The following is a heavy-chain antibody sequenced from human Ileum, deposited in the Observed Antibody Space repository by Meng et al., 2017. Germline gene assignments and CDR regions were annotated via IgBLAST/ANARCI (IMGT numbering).Heavy chain of an antibody. CDR1: GYTFRSYD. D-gene: IGHD2-21*02. V-gene: IGHV1-18*01. CDR2: ISLYNGNT. CDR3: SRGAASVTGFDY. Sequence: ASVKVSCKASGYTFRSYDISWVRQAPGQGLEWMGWISLYNGNTNYAQKLQGRVTMTTDTSTSTAYMELRSLRSDDTAVYYCSRGAASVTGFDYWGQGTLVTVSS. J-gene: IGHJ4*02.